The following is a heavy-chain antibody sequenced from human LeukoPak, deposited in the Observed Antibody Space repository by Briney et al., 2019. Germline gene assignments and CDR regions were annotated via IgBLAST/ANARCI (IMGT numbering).Heavy chain of an antibody. D-gene: IGHD3-10*01. V-gene: IGHV3-23*01. Sequence: GGSLRLSCAASGFIFRNHAMNWVRQAPGQGLEWVSGVSASGGSTFNTDSVKGRFSISRDNSKNTLYLEMNSLRPEDTALYYCAKSLGNQGVIDYWGQGILVTVSS. CDR2: VSASGGST. J-gene: IGHJ4*02. CDR3: AKSLGNQGVIDY. CDR1: GFIFRNHA.